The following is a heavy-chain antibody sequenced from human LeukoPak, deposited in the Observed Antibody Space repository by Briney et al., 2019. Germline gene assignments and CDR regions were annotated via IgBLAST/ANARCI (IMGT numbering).Heavy chain of an antibody. CDR2: IYTSGST. D-gene: IGHD1-1*01. V-gene: IGHV4-4*07. CDR1: GVSISSYY. Sequence: SETLSLTCTVSGVSISSYYWSWIRQPAGKGLEWIGRIYTSGSTNYNPSLKSRVTISVDKSKNQVSLRLRSVPAADTAVYYCARTTGSTWAWFDPWGQGILVTVSS. J-gene: IGHJ5*02. CDR3: ARTTGSTWAWFDP.